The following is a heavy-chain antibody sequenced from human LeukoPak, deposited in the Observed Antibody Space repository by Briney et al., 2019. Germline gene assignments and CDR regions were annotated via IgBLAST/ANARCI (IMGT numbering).Heavy chain of an antibody. D-gene: IGHD3-10*01. V-gene: IGHV1-69*04. J-gene: IGHJ4*02. CDR2: IIPILGIA. CDR1: GGTFSSYA. CDR3: ATTYYYGSGSYYGVLYFDY. Sequence: SVKVSCKASGGTFSSYAISWVRQAPGQGREWMGRIIPILGIANYAQKFQGRVTITADKSTSTAYMELSSLRSEDTAVYYCATTYYYGSGSYYGVLYFDYWGQGTLVTVSS.